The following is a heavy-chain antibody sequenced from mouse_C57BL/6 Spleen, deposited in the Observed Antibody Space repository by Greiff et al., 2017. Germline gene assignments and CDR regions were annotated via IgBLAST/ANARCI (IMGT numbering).Heavy chain of an antibody. D-gene: IGHD1-1*01. CDR2: INYDGSST. Sequence: EVNLVESEGGLVQPGSSMKLSCTASGFTFSDYYMAWVRQVPEKGLEWVANINYDGSSTYYLDSLKSRFIISRDNAKNILYLQMSSLKSEDTATYYCASYYYGSYWYFDVWGTGTTVTVSS. CDR3: ASYYYGSYWYFDV. J-gene: IGHJ1*03. V-gene: IGHV5-16*01. CDR1: GFTFSDYY.